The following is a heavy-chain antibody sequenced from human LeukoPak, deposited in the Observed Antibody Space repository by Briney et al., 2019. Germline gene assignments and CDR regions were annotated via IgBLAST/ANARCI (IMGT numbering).Heavy chain of an antibody. D-gene: IGHD7-27*01. CDR3: ARDVGRELGDY. Sequence: ASVKVSCKASGGTFSSYTISWVRQAPGQGLEWMGRIIPILGIANYAQKFQGRATITADKSTSTAYMELSSLRSEDTAVYYCARDVGRELGDYWGQGTLVTVSS. J-gene: IGHJ4*02. CDR1: GGTFSSYT. V-gene: IGHV1-69*04. CDR2: IIPILGIA.